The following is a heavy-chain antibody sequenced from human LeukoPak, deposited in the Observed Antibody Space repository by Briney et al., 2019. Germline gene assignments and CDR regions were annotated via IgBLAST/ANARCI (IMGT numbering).Heavy chain of an antibody. Sequence: GGSLRLSCAASGFTFSSYSMNWVRQAPGKGLEWVSSISSSSSYIYYADSVKGRFTISRDNSKNSLYLQMNSLRAEDTALYYCAKEGSVGGYAFFDYWGQGTLVTVSS. V-gene: IGHV3-21*04. J-gene: IGHJ4*02. CDR3: AKEGSVGGYAFFDY. CDR2: ISSSSSYI. D-gene: IGHD5-12*01. CDR1: GFTFSSYS.